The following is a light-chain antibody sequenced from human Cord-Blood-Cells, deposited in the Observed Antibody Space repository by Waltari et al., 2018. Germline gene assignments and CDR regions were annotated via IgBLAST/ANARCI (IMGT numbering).Light chain of an antibody. Sequence: SENTKAQSALSAEGGDRVKSTCRASQSISSYLNWYHQKPGKAPKLLIYAASSLQSGVPSRFSGSGSGTDFTLTISSLQPEDFATYYCQQSYSTPYTFGQGTKLEIK. CDR1: QSISSY. CDR3: QQSYSTPYT. CDR2: AAS. J-gene: IGKJ2*01. V-gene: IGKV1-39*01.